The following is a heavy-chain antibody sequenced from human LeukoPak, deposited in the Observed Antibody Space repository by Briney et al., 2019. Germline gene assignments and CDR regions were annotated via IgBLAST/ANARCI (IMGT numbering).Heavy chain of an antibody. CDR2: IPYDGSNK. CDR3: ARAEGYGGELDS. J-gene: IGHJ4*02. V-gene: IGHV3-30*04. Sequence: GGSLRLSCAASGFTFSTYAMHWVRQAPGKGLEWVAVIPYDGSNKYYADSVKGRFTISRENSKNRLYLQMNSLRAEDTAVYYCARAEGYGGELDSWGQGTLVTVSS. D-gene: IGHD4-23*01. CDR1: GFTFSTYA.